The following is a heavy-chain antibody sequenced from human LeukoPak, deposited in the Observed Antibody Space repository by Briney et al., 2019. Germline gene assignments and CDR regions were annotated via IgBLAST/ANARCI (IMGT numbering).Heavy chain of an antibody. V-gene: IGHV3-48*02. CDR3: ARIFGFTLDY. CDR2: ISYSGTTT. J-gene: IGHJ4*02. CDR1: TFTFSSYS. D-gene: IGHD3-16*01. Sequence: TGGSLRLSCAASTFTFSSYSMNWVRQAPGKGLEWVSYISYSGTTTYYADSVKGRFTIARDDAKNSLYLQMNSLRDEDTAVYYCARIFGFTLDYWGQGTLVTVSS.